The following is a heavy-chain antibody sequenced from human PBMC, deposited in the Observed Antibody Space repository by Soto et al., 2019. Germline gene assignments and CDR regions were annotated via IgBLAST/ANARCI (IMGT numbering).Heavy chain of an antibody. CDR2: ISGSGASP. CDR3: AKARCSTTNCYVPDY. CDR1: GFTFSTYT. Sequence: GGSLRLSCAASGFTFSTYTMSWVRRAPGKGLEWVSAISGSGASPSYTDSVQGRFTISRDNPKRTLYLQMNNLRAEDTAVYYCAKARCSTTNCYVPDYWGQGTLVTVSS. V-gene: IGHV3-23*01. D-gene: IGHD2-2*01. J-gene: IGHJ4*02.